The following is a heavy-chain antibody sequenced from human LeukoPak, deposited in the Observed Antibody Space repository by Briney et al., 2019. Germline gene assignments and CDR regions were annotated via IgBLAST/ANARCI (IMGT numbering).Heavy chain of an antibody. CDR1: GFTFSTYA. Sequence: PGGSLRLSCAASGFTFSTYAMTWVRQAPGKGLGWVSAVSNSGGSTYYADSVKGRFTISRDNSKNTLSLQMNSLRAEDTAVYYCVKVRVATRNIPTFYFDDWGQGTLVTVSS. V-gene: IGHV3-23*01. D-gene: IGHD2-15*01. J-gene: IGHJ4*02. CDR2: VSNSGGST. CDR3: VKVRVATRNIPTFYFDD.